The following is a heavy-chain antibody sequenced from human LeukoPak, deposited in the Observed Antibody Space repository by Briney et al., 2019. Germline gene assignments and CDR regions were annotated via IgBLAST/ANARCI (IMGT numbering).Heavy chain of an antibody. CDR3: AIQHRLYSSSHPDYYYYMDV. Sequence: GGSLRLSCVASGFTFSRYAMSWVRQAPGKGLEWVTFIRYDGSNKYYADSVKGRFTISRDSSKNTLYLQMNSLRAEDTAVYYCAIQHRLYSSSHPDYYYYMDVWGKGTTVTVSS. V-gene: IGHV3-30*02. D-gene: IGHD6-13*01. CDR2: IRYDGSNK. CDR1: GFTFSRYA. J-gene: IGHJ6*03.